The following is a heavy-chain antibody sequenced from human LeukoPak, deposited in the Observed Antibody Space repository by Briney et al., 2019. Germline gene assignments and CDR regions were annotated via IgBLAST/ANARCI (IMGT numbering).Heavy chain of an antibody. D-gene: IGHD4-17*01. CDR3: ARGYGDYIFDY. V-gene: IGHV3-48*04. CDR1: GFTFSSYS. Sequence: GGSLRLSCAAPGFTFSSYSMNWVRQAPGKGLEWVSYISSSSSTIYYADSVKGRFTISRDNAKNSLYLQMNSLRAEDTAVYYCARGYGDYIFDYWGQGTLVTVSS. J-gene: IGHJ4*02. CDR2: ISSSSSTI.